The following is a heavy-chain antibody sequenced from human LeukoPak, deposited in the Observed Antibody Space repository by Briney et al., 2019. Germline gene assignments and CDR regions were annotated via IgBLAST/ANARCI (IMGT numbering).Heavy chain of an antibody. D-gene: IGHD4-17*01. CDR1: GYTFTGYY. Sequence: ASVKVSCKASGYTFTGYYMHWVRQAPGQGLEWMGWINPNSGGTNYAQKFQGRVTMTRDTSISTAYMELSRLRSDDTAVYYCAPATVTTSGVHHEAFDIWGQGTMVTVSS. V-gene: IGHV1-2*02. J-gene: IGHJ3*02. CDR3: APATVTTSGVHHEAFDI. CDR2: INPNSGGT.